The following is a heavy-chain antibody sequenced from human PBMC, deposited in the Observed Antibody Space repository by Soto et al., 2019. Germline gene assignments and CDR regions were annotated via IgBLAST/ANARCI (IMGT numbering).Heavy chain of an antibody. J-gene: IGHJ4*02. CDR1: GYFFTTYG. D-gene: IGHD3-3*01. CDR2: ISPYNGNT. Sequence: ASVKVSCKASGYFFTTYGISCVLQSPLQWLEWMGWISPYNGNTKYAQSFQGRVTMTTDTSTYTAYMELRSLRSDDPAVYYCARDFGSDLSAPGAVFDYWGQGTVVTVSS. CDR3: ARDFGSDLSAPGAVFDY. V-gene: IGHV1-18*04.